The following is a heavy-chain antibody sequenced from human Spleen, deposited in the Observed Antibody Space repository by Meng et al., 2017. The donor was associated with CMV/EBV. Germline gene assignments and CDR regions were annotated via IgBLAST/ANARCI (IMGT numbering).Heavy chain of an antibody. CDR3: ARDGGYCSSTSCYSSRYGMDV. CDR2: IWYDGSNK. Sequence: GESLKISCAASGFTFSSYSMNWVRQAPGKGLEWVAVIWYDGSNKYYADSVKGRFTISRDNSKNTLYLQMNSLRAEDTAVYYCARDGGYCSSTSCYSSRYGMDVWGQGTTVTVSS. V-gene: IGHV3-33*08. D-gene: IGHD2-2*01. J-gene: IGHJ6*02. CDR1: GFTFSSYS.